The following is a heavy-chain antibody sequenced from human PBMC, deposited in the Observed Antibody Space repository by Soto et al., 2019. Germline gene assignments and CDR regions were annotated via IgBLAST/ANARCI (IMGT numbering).Heavy chain of an antibody. D-gene: IGHD2-15*01. CDR1: GYTFTSYG. V-gene: IGHV1-18*01. Sequence: ASVKVSCKASGYTFTSYGISWVRQAPGQGLEWMGWISAYNGNTNYAQKLQGRVTMTTDTSTSTAYMELRSLRSDDTAVYYCARGDCSGGSCYSSAFDIWGQGTMVTVSS. CDR3: ARGDCSGGSCYSSAFDI. CDR2: ISAYNGNT. J-gene: IGHJ3*02.